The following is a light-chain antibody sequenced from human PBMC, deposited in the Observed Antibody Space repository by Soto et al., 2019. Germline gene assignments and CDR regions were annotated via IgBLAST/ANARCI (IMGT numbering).Light chain of an antibody. CDR1: QSISSY. V-gene: IGKV1-39*01. CDR2: AAS. Sequence: DIQMTQSPSSLSASVPDRVTITCRATQSISSYLNWYQQKPGKAPKLLIYAASSLQSGVPSRFSGSGSGTDFTLTISSLQPEDVAAYYCLQHNSYPRTFGQGTKVDIK. CDR3: LQHNSYPRT. J-gene: IGKJ1*01.